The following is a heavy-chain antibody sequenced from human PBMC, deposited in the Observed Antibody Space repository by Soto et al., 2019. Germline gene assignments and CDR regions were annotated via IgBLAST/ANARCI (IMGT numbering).Heavy chain of an antibody. CDR3: ARVRSTPYNVVVVAATLDY. J-gene: IGHJ4*02. D-gene: IGHD2-15*01. CDR1: GFTFSGYY. V-gene: IGHV3-11*01. Sequence: GGSLRLSCAASGFTFSGYYMSWIRQAPGKGLEWVSYISSSGSTIYYADSVKGRFTISRDNAKNSLYLQMNSLRAEDTAVYYCARVRSTPYNVVVVAATLDYWGQGTLVTVSS. CDR2: ISSSGSTI.